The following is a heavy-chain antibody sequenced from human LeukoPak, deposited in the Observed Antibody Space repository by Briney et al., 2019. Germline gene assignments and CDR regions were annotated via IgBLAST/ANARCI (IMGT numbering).Heavy chain of an antibody. CDR2: ISSSGSTI. CDR3: AKDKATVAAKGPFDY. CDR1: GFTFSSYE. Sequence: GGPLRLSCAASGFTFSSYEMNWVRQAPGKGLEWVSYISSSGSTIYYADSVKGRFTISRDNSKNTLFLQFNSLRAEDTAVYYCAKDKATVAAKGPFDYWGQGTLVTVSS. D-gene: IGHD2-15*01. V-gene: IGHV3-48*03. J-gene: IGHJ4*02.